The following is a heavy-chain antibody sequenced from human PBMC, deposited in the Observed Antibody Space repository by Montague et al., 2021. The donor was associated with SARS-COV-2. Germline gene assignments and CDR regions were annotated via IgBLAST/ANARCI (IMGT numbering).Heavy chain of an antibody. CDR1: GYTFTGYY. Sequence: SVKVFCKASGYTFTGYYMHWVRQAPGHGLEWMGWINPNSGDTNYAQKFQGRVTMTRDTSISTAYMDLSRLRSDDTAVYHCARGIGYSQFDCWGQGTLVTVSS. CDR2: INPNSGDT. J-gene: IGHJ4*02. V-gene: IGHV1-2*02. CDR3: ARGIGYSQFDC. D-gene: IGHD2-15*01.